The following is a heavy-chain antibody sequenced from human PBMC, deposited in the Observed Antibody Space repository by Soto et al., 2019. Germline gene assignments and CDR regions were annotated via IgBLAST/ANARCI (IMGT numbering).Heavy chain of an antibody. CDR2: ISSSGSTI. V-gene: IGHV3-48*03. D-gene: IGHD5-12*01. Sequence: VQLVESGGGLVQPGGSLRLSCAASGFTFSSYEMNWVRQAPGKGLEWVSYISSSGSTIYYADSVKGRFTISRDNAKNSLYLQMNSLRAEDTAVYYCARDRLGYSGYTPLGYWGQGTLVTVSS. J-gene: IGHJ4*02. CDR3: ARDRLGYSGYTPLGY. CDR1: GFTFSSYE.